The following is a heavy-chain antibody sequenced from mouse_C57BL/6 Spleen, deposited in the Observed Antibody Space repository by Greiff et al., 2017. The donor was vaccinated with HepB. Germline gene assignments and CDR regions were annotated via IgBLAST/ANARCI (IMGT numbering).Heavy chain of an antibody. D-gene: IGHD1-1*01. CDR2: IYPRSGNT. V-gene: IGHV1-81*01. J-gene: IGHJ4*01. CDR3: ARSGTTVAAMDY. Sequence: VKLLESGAELARPGASVKLSCKASGYTFTSYGISWVKQRTGQGLGWIGEIYPRSGNTYYNEKFKGKATLTADKSSSTAYMELRSLTSEDSAVYFCARSGTTVAAMDYWGQGTSVTVSS. CDR1: GYTFTSYG.